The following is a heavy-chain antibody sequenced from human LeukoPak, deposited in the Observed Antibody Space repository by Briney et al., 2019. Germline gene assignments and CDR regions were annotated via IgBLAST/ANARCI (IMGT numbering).Heavy chain of an antibody. D-gene: IGHD5-18*01. CDR2: IFSGAMTKT. J-gene: IGHJ4*02. CDR3: ARCLYRFGSFYFDL. Sequence: SETLSLSCSVSGFSISTTSYYWGWLRQSPGNGLELIANIFSGAMTKTNYNPPPKGRVAISADTSRNRFSLTLTSVTAEDTAVYYCARCLYRFGSFYFDLWGQGSLVTVSS. CDR1: GFSISTTSYY. V-gene: IGHV4-39*01.